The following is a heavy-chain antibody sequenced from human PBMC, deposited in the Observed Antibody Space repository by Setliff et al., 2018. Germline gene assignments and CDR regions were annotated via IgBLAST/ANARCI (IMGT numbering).Heavy chain of an antibody. J-gene: IGHJ4*02. CDR3: ARGGTYRYFDY. CDR1: GASMRSGTFY. V-gene: IGHV4-61*01. Sequence: SETLSLTCTVSGASMRSGTFYWSWIRLHPGKGLEFIGYVYYSGTTNYDPPLKSRVTISVDTSKNQFSLKLSSVTAADTAIYYCARGGTYRYFDYWGQGTLVTVSS. CDR2: VYYSGTT.